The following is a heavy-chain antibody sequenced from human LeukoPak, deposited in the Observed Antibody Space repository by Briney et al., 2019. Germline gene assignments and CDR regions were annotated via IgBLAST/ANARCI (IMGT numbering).Heavy chain of an antibody. CDR2: INAGNGNT. CDR3: ARGTALTTPMITFGGVINNWFDP. Sequence: ASVKVSCKASGYTFTSYAMHWVRQAPGQRLEWMGWINAGNGNTKYSQKFQGRVTITRDTSAGTAYMELSSLRSEDTAVYYCARGTALTTPMITFGGVINNWFDPWGQGTLVTVSS. D-gene: IGHD3-16*02. CDR1: GYTFTSYA. J-gene: IGHJ5*02. V-gene: IGHV1-3*01.